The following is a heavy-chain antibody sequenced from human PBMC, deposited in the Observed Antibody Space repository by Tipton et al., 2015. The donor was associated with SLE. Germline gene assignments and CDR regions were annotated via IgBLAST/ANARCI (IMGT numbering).Heavy chain of an antibody. V-gene: IGHV3-23*01. CDR3: ARAPLPLIPTTLDY. CDR1: GFTFSSYG. Sequence: GSLRLSCAASGFTFSSYGMHWVRQAPGKGLEWVSSISGSGGSTYYTLSAMGRFTISRDNSQSRLFLQMKSLRVEDTAIYFCARAPLPLIPTTLDYWGQGALVTVSS. J-gene: IGHJ4*02. D-gene: IGHD1-7*01. CDR2: ISGSGGST.